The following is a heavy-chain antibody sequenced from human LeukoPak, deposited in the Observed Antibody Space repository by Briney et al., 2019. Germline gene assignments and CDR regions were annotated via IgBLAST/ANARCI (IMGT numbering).Heavy chain of an antibody. J-gene: IGHJ4*02. CDR1: GYTFTSYW. Sequence: GESLKISCKGSGYTFTSYWIAWVRQIPGKGLEWVGLIYPTDSDTRYSPSFQGQVTISADKSISTAYLQWNSLKASDTAMYYCARRGYSGYDLQYFDSWGQGTLVTVSS. CDR2: IYPTDSDT. D-gene: IGHD5-12*01. V-gene: IGHV5-51*01. CDR3: ARRGYSGYDLQYFDS.